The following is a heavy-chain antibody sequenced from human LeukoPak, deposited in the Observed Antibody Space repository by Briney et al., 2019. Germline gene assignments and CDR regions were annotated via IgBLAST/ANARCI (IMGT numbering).Heavy chain of an antibody. Sequence: ASVKVSCKASGYTFTSYDFNWVRQATGQRPEWMGWMSPNSGDAGYAQKFQDRVTMTRNTSISTAYMELSSLRSDDTAVYYCARGPPNWGYDYWGPGTLVTVPS. CDR1: GYTFTSYD. J-gene: IGHJ4*02. CDR2: MSPNSGDA. CDR3: ARGPPNWGYDY. V-gene: IGHV1-8*01. D-gene: IGHD7-27*01.